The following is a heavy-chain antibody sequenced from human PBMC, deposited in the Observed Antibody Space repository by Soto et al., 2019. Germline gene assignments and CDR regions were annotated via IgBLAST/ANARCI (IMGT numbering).Heavy chain of an antibody. D-gene: IGHD3-10*01. CDR3: AKDSYYSRSGSYSQYDLDY. CDR1: GFTFPNFA. J-gene: IGHJ4*02. V-gene: IGHV3-30*18. Sequence: QVYLVESGGGVVQPGRSLRLSCAVSGFTFPNFAMHWVRQVPGKGLEWVALISSDGSNRYYADSVKGRVTISRDNSKNTLYLQMNSLRTEDTAVFFCAKDSYYSRSGSYSQYDLDYWGQGTVVTVPS. CDR2: ISSDGSNR.